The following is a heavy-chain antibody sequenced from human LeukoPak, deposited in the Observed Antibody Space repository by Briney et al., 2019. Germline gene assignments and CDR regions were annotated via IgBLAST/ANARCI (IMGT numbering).Heavy chain of an antibody. CDR2: INHSGST. CDR3: TRLVGATKNFDY. V-gene: IGHV4-34*01. D-gene: IGHD1-26*01. Sequence: SETLSLTCAVYGGSFSGYYWSWIRQPSGKGLEWIGEINHSGSTNYNPSLKSRVTISVDTSKNQFSLKLSSVTAADTAVYYCTRLVGATKNFDYWGQGTLVTVSS. J-gene: IGHJ4*02. CDR1: GGSFSGYY.